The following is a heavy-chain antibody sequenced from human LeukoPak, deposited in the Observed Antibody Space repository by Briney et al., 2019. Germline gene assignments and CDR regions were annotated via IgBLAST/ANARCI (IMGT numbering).Heavy chain of an antibody. CDR2: INPNTGNP. CDR1: GYTFTRYA. CDR3: AIDQPVAGVSNFDS. V-gene: IGHV7-4-1*02. J-gene: IGHJ4*02. Sequence: ASVKVSCRASGYTFTRYAMNWLRQAPGQGLEWMGWINPNTGNPTYAQAFTGRFVFSLDTSVSTAYLQISSLNTEDTAVYYCAIDQPVAGVSNFDSWGQGTLVTVSS. D-gene: IGHD6-19*01.